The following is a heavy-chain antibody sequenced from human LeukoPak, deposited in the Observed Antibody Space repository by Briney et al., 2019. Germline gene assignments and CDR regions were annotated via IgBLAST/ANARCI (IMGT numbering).Heavy chain of an antibody. V-gene: IGHV3-48*01. J-gene: IGHJ1*01. CDR1: GFTFSSYS. CDR2: ISSSSSTI. CDR3: ARALSGSRAEYFQH. Sequence: GGSLRLSCAASGFTFSSYSMNWDRQAPGKGLEWVSYISSSSSTIYYADSVKGRFTISRDNAKNSLYLQMNSLRAEDTAVYYCARALSGSRAEYFQHWGQGTLVTVSS. D-gene: IGHD3-10*01.